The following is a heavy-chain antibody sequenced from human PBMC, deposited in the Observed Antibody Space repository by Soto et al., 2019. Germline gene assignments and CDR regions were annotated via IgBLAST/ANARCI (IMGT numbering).Heavy chain of an antibody. CDR2: IIPIFGTA. Sequence: QVQLVQSGAEVKKPGSSVKVSCKASGGTFSSYAISWVRQAPGQGLEWMGGIIPIFGTANYAQKFQGRVTITADESTSTAYMELSRLRSEDPAVYYCARAYPGFRGWNYDFSLPSWGQGTLVTVSS. J-gene: IGHJ4*02. V-gene: IGHV1-69*01. D-gene: IGHD1-7*01. CDR1: GGTFSSYA. CDR3: ARAYPGFRGWNYDFSLPS.